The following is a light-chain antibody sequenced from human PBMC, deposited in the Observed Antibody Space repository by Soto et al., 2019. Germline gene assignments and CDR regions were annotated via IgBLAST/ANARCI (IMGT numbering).Light chain of an antibody. CDR3: QEYNTWPWT. Sequence: EIVLTQSPGTLSLSPGERATLSCRASQSVSSDSLAWYQHKLGQAPRLLMYGASRRATGIPDRFSGSGSGTEFILTISSLQSEDFAVYYCQEYNTWPWTFGQGTKVDIK. CDR1: QSVSSD. J-gene: IGKJ1*01. V-gene: IGKV3D-15*01. CDR2: GAS.